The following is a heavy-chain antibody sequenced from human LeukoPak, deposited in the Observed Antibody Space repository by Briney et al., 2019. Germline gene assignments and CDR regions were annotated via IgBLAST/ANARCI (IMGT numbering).Heavy chain of an antibody. CDR2: TYYRSKWYN. J-gene: IGHJ4*02. V-gene: IGHV6-1*01. CDR3: ARVVGGSPDY. CDR1: GDSVSSNSAA. Sequence: SQTLSLTCALSGDSVSSNSAAWNWIRQSPPRGLEWLGSTYYRSKWYNDYAVSVKSLITINPDTSKNQFSLQLNSVTPEDTAVYYCARVVGGSPDYWGQGTLVTVSS. D-gene: IGHD2-15*01.